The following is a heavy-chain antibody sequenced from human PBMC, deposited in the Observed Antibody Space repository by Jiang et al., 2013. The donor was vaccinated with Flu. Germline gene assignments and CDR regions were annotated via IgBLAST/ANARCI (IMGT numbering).Heavy chain of an antibody. D-gene: IGHD3-22*01. V-gene: IGHV4-34*01. J-gene: IGHJ4*02. CDR3: ARGRGYYYDSSGYYDY. CDR1: GGSFSGYY. Sequence: LLKPSETLSLTCAVYGGSFSGYYWSWIRQPPGKGLEWIGEINHSGSTNYNPSLKSRVTISVDTSKNQFSLKLSSVTAADTAVYYCARGRGYYYDSSGYYDYWGQGTLVTVSS. CDR2: INHSGST.